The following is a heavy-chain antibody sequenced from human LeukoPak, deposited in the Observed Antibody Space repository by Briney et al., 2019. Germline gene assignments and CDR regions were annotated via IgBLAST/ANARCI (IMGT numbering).Heavy chain of an antibody. D-gene: IGHD6-13*01. V-gene: IGHV3-74*01. Sequence: PGGSLRLSCAASGFTFNTYWMHWVRQAPGKGLVWVSHINPDGSQTNYADSVTGRFTISRDNAKNTLYLQMNSLRAEDTAVYYCARAAAGRAYYHYGMDVWGQGTTVTVSS. CDR1: GFTFNTYW. J-gene: IGHJ6*02. CDR3: ARAAAGRAYYHYGMDV. CDR2: INPDGSQT.